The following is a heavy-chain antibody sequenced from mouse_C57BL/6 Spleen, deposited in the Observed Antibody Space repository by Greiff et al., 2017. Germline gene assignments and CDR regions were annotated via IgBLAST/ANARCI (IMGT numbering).Heavy chain of an antibody. D-gene: IGHD2-2*01. CDR2: INYDGSST. V-gene: IGHV5-16*01. CDR3: ARDNGYGAMDY. CDR1: GFTFSDYY. Sequence: EVKVVESEGGLVQPGSSMKLSCTASGFTFSDYYMAWVRQVPEKGLEWVANINYDGSSTYYLDSLKSRFIISRDNAKNILYLQMSSLKSEDTATYYCARDNGYGAMDYWGQGTSVTVSS. J-gene: IGHJ4*01.